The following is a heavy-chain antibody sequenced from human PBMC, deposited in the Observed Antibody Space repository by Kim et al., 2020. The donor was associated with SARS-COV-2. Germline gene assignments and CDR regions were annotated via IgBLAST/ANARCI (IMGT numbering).Heavy chain of an antibody. CDR1: GYTFSTYG. V-gene: IGHV1-18*04. J-gene: IGHJ4*02. CDR3: AMDCSGGTYYSGRFDY. D-gene: IGHD2-15*01. CDR2: INSYNGNR. Sequence: ASVKVSCKASGYTFSTYGFSWVRQAPGKGLEWMGWINSYNGNRYYAQKLQGRVTMTTDTSTTTAYMELGSLRSDDTAVYYCAMDCSGGTYYSGRFDYWGQGTLVAVSS.